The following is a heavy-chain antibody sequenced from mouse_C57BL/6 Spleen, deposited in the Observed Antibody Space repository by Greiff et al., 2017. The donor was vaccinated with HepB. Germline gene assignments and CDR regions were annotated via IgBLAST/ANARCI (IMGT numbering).Heavy chain of an antibody. CDR2: IYPGDGDT. Sequence: QVQLKESGPELVKPGASVKISCKASGYAFSSSWMNWVKQRPGKGLEWIGRIYPGDGDTNYKGKFKGKATLTADKSSSTAYMQLSSLTSEDSAVYFCARGDYEGDVWGTGTTVTVSS. D-gene: IGHD2-4*01. V-gene: IGHV1-82*01. CDR3: ARGDYEGDV. CDR1: GYAFSSSW. J-gene: IGHJ1*03.